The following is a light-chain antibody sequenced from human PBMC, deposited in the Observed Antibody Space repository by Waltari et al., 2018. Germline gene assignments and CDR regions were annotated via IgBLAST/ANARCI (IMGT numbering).Light chain of an antibody. J-gene: IGKJ3*01. V-gene: IGKV1-9*01. CDR1: HVIISY. CDR3: QQGDNYPFT. Sequence: DIQMSQSPSSLSASVGDRVAITCRESHVIISYLLWYQQRPGKAPKLLISSVNTFATGVPSRFSGNGSGTEFTLAISRLQPEDFATYYCQQGDNYPFTFGPGTKLDVK. CDR2: SVN.